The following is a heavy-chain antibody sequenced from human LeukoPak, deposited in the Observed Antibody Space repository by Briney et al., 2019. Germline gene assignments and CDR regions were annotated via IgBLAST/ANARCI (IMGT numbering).Heavy chain of an antibody. CDR1: GFPFSSYA. J-gene: IGHJ4*02. D-gene: IGHD4-17*01. V-gene: IGHV3-23*01. CDR3: AKPLSAVTSGC. Sequence: GGSLRLSCAASGFPFSSYAMNCVRQAPGKGLEWVASISASGGGTYYADAVKGRFTISKDNSKSTLYLQMNSLRAEDTAVYYCAKPLSAVTSGCWGQGTLVTVSS. CDR2: ISASGGGT.